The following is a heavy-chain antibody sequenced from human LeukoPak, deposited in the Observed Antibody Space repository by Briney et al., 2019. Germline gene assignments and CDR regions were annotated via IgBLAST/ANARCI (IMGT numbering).Heavy chain of an antibody. CDR3: AKLSQYYESSAYMDY. CDR2: ISDSGVST. V-gene: IGHV3-23*01. CDR1: GFTFSSYG. D-gene: IGHD3-22*01. Sequence: PGGSLRLSCAASGFTFSSYGMSWVRQAPGKGLEWVSAISDSGVSTYYADSVKGRFTISRDNSKNMLYLQMNSMTVEDTALYYCAKLSQYYESSAYMDYWGQGTLVSVSS. J-gene: IGHJ4*02.